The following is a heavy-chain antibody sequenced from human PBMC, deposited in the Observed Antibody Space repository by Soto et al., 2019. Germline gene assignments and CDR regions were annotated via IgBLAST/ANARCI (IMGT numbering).Heavy chain of an antibody. J-gene: IGHJ3*01. CDR3: ASVGGYSRGYDTFDG. V-gene: IGHV3-48*01. CDR1: GFTFSSHS. CDR2: ISDSSAII. Sequence: EVQLVESGGGLVQSGGSLRLSCVASGFTFSSHSMNWVRQAPGKGLEWVSYISDSSAIIHYADSVEGRFTISRDNAKNSLSLQMNSLSAEDTAVYFCASVGGYSRGYDTFDGWGPGTMVTVSS. D-gene: IGHD3-22*01.